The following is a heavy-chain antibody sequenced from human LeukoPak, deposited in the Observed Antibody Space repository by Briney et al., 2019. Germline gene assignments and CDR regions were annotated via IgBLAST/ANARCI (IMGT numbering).Heavy chain of an antibody. CDR3: ARGRSGSYGFFDY. D-gene: IGHD3-10*01. CDR2: ISSSSSTI. J-gene: IGHJ4*02. V-gene: IGHV3-48*04. Sequence: PGGSLRLSCAASGFTFSSYSMNWVRQAPGKGLEWVSYISSSSSTIYYADSVKGRFTISRDNAKNTVYLQMNSLRAEDTAVYYCARGRSGSYGFFDYWSLGNLVTVSS. CDR1: GFTFSSYS.